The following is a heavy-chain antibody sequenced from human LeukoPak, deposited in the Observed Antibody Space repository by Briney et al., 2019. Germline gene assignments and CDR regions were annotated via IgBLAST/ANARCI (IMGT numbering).Heavy chain of an antibody. J-gene: IGHJ4*02. CDR1: GFIFSDTY. CDR2: ISSSGIAK. V-gene: IGHV3-11*04. CDR3: ARLPAYCSSTSCYYDY. D-gene: IGHD2-2*01. Sequence: GGSLRLSCAASGFIFSDTYMNWIRQAPGKGLEWVSYISSSGIAKNYADSVKGRFTISRDNAKNSLFLQMNSLRAEDTAVYYCARLPAYCSSTSCYYDYWGQGTLVTVSS.